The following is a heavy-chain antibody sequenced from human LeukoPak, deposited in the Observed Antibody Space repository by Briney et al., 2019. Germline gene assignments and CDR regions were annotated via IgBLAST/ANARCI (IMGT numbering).Heavy chain of an antibody. CDR3: ARASTGMTVGYYFDY. V-gene: IGHV4-34*01. Sequence: PSETLSLTCAVYGGSFSGYYWSWIRQPPGKGLEWIGEINHSGSTNYNPSLKSRVTISVDTSKNQFSLKLSSVTAADTAVYYCARASTGMTVGYYFDYWGQGTLVTVSS. J-gene: IGHJ4*02. D-gene: IGHD3-22*01. CDR1: GGSFSGYY. CDR2: INHSGST.